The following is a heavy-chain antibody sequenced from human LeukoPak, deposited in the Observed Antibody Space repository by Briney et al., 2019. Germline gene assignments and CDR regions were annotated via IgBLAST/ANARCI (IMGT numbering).Heavy chain of an antibody. D-gene: IGHD2-2*01. CDR2: INPNSGGT. V-gene: IGHV1-2*02. J-gene: IGHJ6*03. CDR1: GYTFTGYY. CDR3: ARGIVIVPAALAYYYYMDV. Sequence: ASVKVSCMASGYTFTGYYMHWVRQAPGQGLEWMGWINPNSGGTNYAQKFQGRVTMTRDTSISTAYMELSRLRSDDTAVYYCARGIVIVPAALAYYYYMDVWGKGTTVTVSS.